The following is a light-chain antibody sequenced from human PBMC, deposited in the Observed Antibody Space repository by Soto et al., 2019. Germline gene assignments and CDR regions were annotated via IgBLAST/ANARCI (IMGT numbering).Light chain of an antibody. CDR1: TGAVAATHY. CDR2: RAT. CDR3: FLYFGGFRHWV. J-gene: IGLJ3*02. V-gene: IGLV7-43*01. Sequence: QSVVTQEPSLTVSPGGTVTLTCASSTGAVAATHYPNWFQQKSGQPPRPLIYRATNRHSWTPARFSGSFFGGKAALTLSDVPPGDEVNYYCFLYFGGFRHWVFGGGTKLTV.